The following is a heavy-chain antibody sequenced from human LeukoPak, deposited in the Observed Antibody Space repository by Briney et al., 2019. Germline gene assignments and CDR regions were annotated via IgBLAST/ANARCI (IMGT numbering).Heavy chain of an antibody. CDR3: ARERYFDY. Sequence: PGGSLRLSCAASGFTFSTCAMSWVRQAPGKGLEWVSTISGGGRSTDYADSVKGLFTISRDNSKNTLYLQMNSLGAEDTAVYYCARERYFDYWGQGTLVTVSS. J-gene: IGHJ4*02. CDR1: GFTFSTCA. V-gene: IGHV3-23*01. CDR2: ISGGGRST.